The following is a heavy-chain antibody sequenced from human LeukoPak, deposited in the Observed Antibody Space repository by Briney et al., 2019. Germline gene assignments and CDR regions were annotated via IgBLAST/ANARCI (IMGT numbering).Heavy chain of an antibody. CDR2: IKGDVSYA. D-gene: IGHD3-3*01. J-gene: IGHJ4*02. Sequence: GGSPRISSAASGFTFNNYWMDLGRPAAREGLVLVSRIKGDVSYANYADSVKGRFTISRDNAKNTLYLQMNSLRVEDTAVYYCARDNDFWSLDYWGQGALVTVSS. V-gene: IGHV3-74*01. CDR3: ARDNDFWSLDY. CDR1: GFTFNNYW.